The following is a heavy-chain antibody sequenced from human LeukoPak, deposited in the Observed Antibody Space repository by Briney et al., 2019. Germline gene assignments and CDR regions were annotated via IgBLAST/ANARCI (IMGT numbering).Heavy chain of an antibody. CDR3: ARSDSSSRFDP. Sequence: SETLSLTCAVDGGSLSGYYWSWIRQPPGKGLEWIGEINHSGSTNYNPSLKSRVTISVDTSKNQFSLKLSSVTAADTAVYYCARSDSSSRFDPWGQGTLVTVSS. CDR2: INHSGST. V-gene: IGHV4-34*01. D-gene: IGHD6-6*01. J-gene: IGHJ5*02. CDR1: GGSLSGYY.